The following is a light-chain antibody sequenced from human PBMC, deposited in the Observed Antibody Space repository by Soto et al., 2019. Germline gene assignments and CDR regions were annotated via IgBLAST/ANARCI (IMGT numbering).Light chain of an antibody. J-gene: IGKJ3*01. V-gene: IGKV3-15*01. CDR2: AAS. CDR1: QSVSTN. CDR3: QEYSKWPLFT. Sequence: EIVVTQSPGILSVSPGDRATLSFSASQSVSTNLAWYQQKPGQAPTLLIYAASTRATGIPARFTGSGSGTVFTLTISSLQSEDFAVYYCQEYSKWPLFTFGPGTRVDIK.